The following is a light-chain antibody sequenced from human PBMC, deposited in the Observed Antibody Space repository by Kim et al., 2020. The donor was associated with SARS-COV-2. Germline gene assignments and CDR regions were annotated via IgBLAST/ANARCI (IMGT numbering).Light chain of an antibody. CDR1: KLGDKY. CDR3: QAWDSSTGV. Sequence: SYELTQPPSVSVSPGQTASITCSGDKLGDKYACWYQQKPGQSPVLVIYQDSKRPSGIPERFSGSNSGNTATLTISGTQAMEEADYYCQAWDSSTGVLGGG. CDR2: QDS. J-gene: IGLJ2*01. V-gene: IGLV3-1*01.